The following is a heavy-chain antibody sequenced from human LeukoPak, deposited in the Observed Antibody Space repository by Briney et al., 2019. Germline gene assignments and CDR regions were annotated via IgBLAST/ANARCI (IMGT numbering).Heavy chain of an antibody. CDR2: INHSGST. CDR3: ARGHYSNYDSFDY. CDR1: GGSISSSSYY. D-gene: IGHD4-11*01. Sequence: SETLSLTCTVSGGSISSSSYYWGWIRQPPGKGLEWIGEINHSGSTNYNPSLKSRVTISVDTSKNQFSLKLSSVTAADTAVYYCARGHYSNYDSFDYWGQGTLVTVSS. V-gene: IGHV4-39*07. J-gene: IGHJ4*02.